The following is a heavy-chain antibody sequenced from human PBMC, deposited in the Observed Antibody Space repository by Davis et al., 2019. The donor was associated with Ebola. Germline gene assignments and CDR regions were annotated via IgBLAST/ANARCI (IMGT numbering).Heavy chain of an antibody. Sequence: GESLKISCAASGFTFTGDWMHWVRQAPGKGLVWVSRINSDGSTTNYADSVKGRFTISRDNSKNTLHLQMNSLRVEDTAIYYCVKDTSSIWFDIWGQGTMVTVSS. CDR1: GFTFTGDW. V-gene: IGHV3-74*01. J-gene: IGHJ3*02. CDR3: VKDTSSIWFDI. D-gene: IGHD6-13*01. CDR2: INSDGSTT.